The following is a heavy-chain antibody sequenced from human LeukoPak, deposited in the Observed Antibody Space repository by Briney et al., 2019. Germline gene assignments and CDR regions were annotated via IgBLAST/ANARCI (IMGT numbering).Heavy chain of an antibody. CDR1: GYRFTSYW. J-gene: IGHJ4*02. V-gene: IGHV5-51*01. D-gene: IGHD2-21*01. CDR3: ARRQGITWYIDY. Sequence: GESLKISCKASGYRFTSYWIGWVRRMPGKGLEWMAIIYPGDSDIRYSSSFQGQVTISADKSISTAFLQWSSLKASDTAMYYCARRQGITWYIDYWGQGTLVTVSS. CDR2: IYPGDSDI.